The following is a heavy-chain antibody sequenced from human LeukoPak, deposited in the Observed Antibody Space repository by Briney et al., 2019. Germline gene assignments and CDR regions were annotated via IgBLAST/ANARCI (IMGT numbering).Heavy chain of an antibody. CDR3: ARSPNWGWGSFDY. V-gene: IGHV3-21*01. D-gene: IGHD7-27*01. CDR1: GFTFSSYS. J-gene: IGHJ4*02. Sequence: GGSLRLSCAASGFTFSSYSMNWVRQAPGKGLEWVSSISSSSSYIYYADSVKGRFTISRDNAKNSLYLQMNSLRAEDAAVYYCARSPNWGWGSFDYWGQGTLVTVSS. CDR2: ISSSSSYI.